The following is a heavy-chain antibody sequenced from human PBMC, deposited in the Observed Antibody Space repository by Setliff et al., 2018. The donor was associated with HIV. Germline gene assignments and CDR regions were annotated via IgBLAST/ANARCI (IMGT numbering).Heavy chain of an antibody. CDR1: GYTFSSYG. D-gene: IGHD3-22*01. V-gene: IGHV7-4-1*02. Sequence: ASVKVSCKASGYTFSSYGISWVRQAPGQGLEWMGWINTHSGNPTYAQAFTGRFVFSLDTSVSTAYLQISSLRAEDTAVYYCARFYDSGASYSDDAFDIWGQGTMVTVSS. CDR2: INTHSGNP. J-gene: IGHJ3*02. CDR3: ARFYDSGASYSDDAFDI.